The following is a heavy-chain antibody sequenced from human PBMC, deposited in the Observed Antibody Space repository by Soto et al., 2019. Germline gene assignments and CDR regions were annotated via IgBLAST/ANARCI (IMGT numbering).Heavy chain of an antibody. D-gene: IGHD3-10*01. CDR1: GGSISSSNW. Sequence: PSETLSLTCAVSGGSISSSNWWSWVRQPPGKGLEWIGEIYHSGSTNYNPSLKSRVTISVDKSKNQFSLQLNSVTAADTAVYYCARESAGSGKNNWFDPWGQGTLVTVS. CDR2: IYHSGST. V-gene: IGHV4-4*02. CDR3: ARESAGSGKNNWFDP. J-gene: IGHJ5*02.